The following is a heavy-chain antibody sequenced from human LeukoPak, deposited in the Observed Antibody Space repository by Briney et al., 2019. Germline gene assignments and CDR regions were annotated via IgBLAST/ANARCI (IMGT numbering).Heavy chain of an antibody. CDR3: ARGDILTGYCFDF. CDR2: IHYTGAT. CDR1: GGSITGYY. V-gene: IGHV4-34*01. D-gene: IGHD3-9*01. Sequence: PSETLSLTCAVYGGSITGYYWSWIRQTPGRGLEWVGEIHYTGATSYNPSLKSRATISTDTSKNQFSLRLSSVTAADTAVYYCARGDILTGYCFDFWGQGALVTVSS. J-gene: IGHJ4*02.